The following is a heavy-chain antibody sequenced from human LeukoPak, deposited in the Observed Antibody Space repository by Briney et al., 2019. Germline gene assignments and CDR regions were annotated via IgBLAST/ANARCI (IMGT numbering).Heavy chain of an antibody. D-gene: IGHD1-26*01. V-gene: IGHV4-30-2*01. Sequence: SETLSLTCTVSGGSISSGGYYWSWIRQPPGKGLEGIGYIYHSGSTYYNPSLKSRVTISVDRSKNQFSLKLSSVTAADTAVYYCARLSVIVGAALEYYYYYMDVWGQETTVTVSS. CDR1: GGSISSGGYY. CDR3: ARLSVIVGAALEYYYYYMDV. CDR2: IYHSGST. J-gene: IGHJ6*03.